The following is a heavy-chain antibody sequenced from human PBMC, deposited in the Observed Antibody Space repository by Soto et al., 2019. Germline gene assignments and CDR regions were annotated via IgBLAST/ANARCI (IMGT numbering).Heavy chain of an antibody. Sequence: QVQLVQSGAEVKKPGSSVKVSCKASGGTFSSYAISWVRQAPGQGLEWMGGIIPIFGTANYAQKFQGRVTITADESTSTAYMELSSLRSEDTAVYYCARDRGSSSWYHYYGMDVWGQGTTVTVSS. J-gene: IGHJ6*02. CDR2: IIPIFGTA. CDR1: GGTFSSYA. D-gene: IGHD6-6*01. V-gene: IGHV1-69*01. CDR3: ARDRGSSSWYHYYGMDV.